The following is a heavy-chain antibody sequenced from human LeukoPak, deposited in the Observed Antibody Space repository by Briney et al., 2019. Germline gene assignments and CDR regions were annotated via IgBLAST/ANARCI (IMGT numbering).Heavy chain of an antibody. CDR2: INHSGST. CDR3: ARGDGSYFDY. D-gene: IGHD1-26*01. CDR1: GGSFSGYY. J-gene: IGHJ4*02. Sequence: SETLSLTCAVYGGSFSGYYWSWIRQPPGKGLEWIGEINHSGSTNYNPSLKSRVTISVDTSENQFSLKLSSVTAADTAVYYCARGDGSYFDYWGQGTLVTVSS. V-gene: IGHV4-34*01.